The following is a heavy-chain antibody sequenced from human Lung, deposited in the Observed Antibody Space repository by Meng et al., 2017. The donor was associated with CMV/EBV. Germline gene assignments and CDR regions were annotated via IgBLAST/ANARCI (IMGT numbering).Heavy chain of an antibody. Sequence: ASXXVSXKASGYTFTGYYMHWVRQAPGQGLEWMGWINPNSGGTNYAQKFQGRVTMTRDTSISTAYMELSRLRSDDTAVYYCARVGERAMVYYFDYWGQGKXV. D-gene: IGHD5-18*01. V-gene: IGHV1-2*02. CDR3: ARVGERAMVYYFDY. CDR1: GYTFTGYY. CDR2: INPNSGGT. J-gene: IGHJ4*02.